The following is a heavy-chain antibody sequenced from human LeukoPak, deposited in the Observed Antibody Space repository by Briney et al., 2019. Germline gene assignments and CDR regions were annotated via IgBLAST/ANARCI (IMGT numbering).Heavy chain of an antibody. Sequence: PGGSLRLSCAASGFTFSSYSMNWVRQAPGKGLEWVSSISSSSSYIYYADSVKGRFTISRDNAKNSLYLQMNSLRAEDTAVYYCARDPYGSGPADYAFDIWGQGTMVTVSS. CDR1: GFTFSSYS. CDR2: ISSSSSYI. J-gene: IGHJ3*02. V-gene: IGHV3-21*01. CDR3: ARDPYGSGPADYAFDI. D-gene: IGHD3-10*01.